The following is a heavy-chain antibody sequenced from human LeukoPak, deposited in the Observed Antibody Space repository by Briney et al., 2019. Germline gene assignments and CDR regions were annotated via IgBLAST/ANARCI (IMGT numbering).Heavy chain of an antibody. V-gene: IGHV5-51*01. CDR1: GYSFTTYS. Sequence: GESLKISCKGSGYSFTTYSIAWARQMPGKGLEWTGTIYPGESDTRYSPSFQGQVTISADKSISTAYLQWSSLRASDTAIYYCARRPKTGYYYMEVWGKGTTVTVSS. CDR2: IYPGESDT. CDR3: ARRPKTGYYYMEV. J-gene: IGHJ6*03.